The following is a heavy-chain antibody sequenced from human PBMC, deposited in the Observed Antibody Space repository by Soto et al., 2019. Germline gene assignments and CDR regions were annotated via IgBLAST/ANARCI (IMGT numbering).Heavy chain of an antibody. Sequence: SVKVSCKASGGTFSSYAISWVRQAPGQGLEWMGGIIPIFGTANYAQKFQGRVTITADESTSTAYMELSSLRSEDTAVYYCARPYYYDSSGSHYFDYWGQGTLVTVSS. D-gene: IGHD3-22*01. J-gene: IGHJ4*02. V-gene: IGHV1-69*13. CDR2: IIPIFGTA. CDR3: ARPYYYDSSGSHYFDY. CDR1: GGTFSSYA.